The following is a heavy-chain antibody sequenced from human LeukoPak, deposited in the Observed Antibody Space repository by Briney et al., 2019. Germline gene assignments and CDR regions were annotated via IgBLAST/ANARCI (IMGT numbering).Heavy chain of an antibody. CDR2: IYHSGSC. CDR1: GYSNSSGYY. D-gene: IGHD3-3*01. Sequence: SETLSLICTVSGYSNSSGYYWGWIGQSPGKGLEWIGSIYHSGSCCYNPYLKSRVNISVDTSKDQYSLKLSSVTAADTAVYYCARSSIAIFGVVLDYWGQGTLVTVSS. J-gene: IGHJ4*02. V-gene: IGHV4-38-2*02. CDR3: ARSSIAIFGVVLDY.